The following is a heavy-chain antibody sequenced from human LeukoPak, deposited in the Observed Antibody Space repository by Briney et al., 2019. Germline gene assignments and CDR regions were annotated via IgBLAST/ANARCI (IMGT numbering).Heavy chain of an antibody. CDR1: GFILSNYA. D-gene: IGHD1-26*01. CDR3: AKDANSGSYFFYFDY. CDR2: LSGSGDST. Sequence: GGSLRLSCAASGFILSNYAMTWVRQAPGKGLEWVSALSGSGDSTYYADSVKGRFTISRDNSKNTVYLQMNSLRAEDTATYYCAKDANSGSYFFYFDYWGQGTLVTVPS. V-gene: IGHV3-23*01. J-gene: IGHJ4*02.